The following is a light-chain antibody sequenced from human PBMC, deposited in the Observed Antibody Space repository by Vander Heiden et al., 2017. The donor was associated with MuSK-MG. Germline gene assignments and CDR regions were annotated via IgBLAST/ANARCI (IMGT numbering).Light chain of an antibody. J-gene: IGLJ2*01. CDR3: AAWDDSLNGVV. V-gene: IGLV1-44*01. CDR2: SNN. Sequence: SLLTHPPSAAATPGQRVTISCSGSSSNIGRNTVNWYQQLPGTAPKLLIYSNNQRPSGVPDRFSGSKSGTSASLAISGLQSEEEADYYCAAWDDSLNGVVFGGGTKLTVL. CDR1: SSNIGRNT.